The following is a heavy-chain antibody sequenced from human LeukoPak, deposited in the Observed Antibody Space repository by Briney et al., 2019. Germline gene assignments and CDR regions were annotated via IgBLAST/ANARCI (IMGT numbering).Heavy chain of an antibody. D-gene: IGHD4-17*01. Sequence: GGSLRLSCAASEFDFSSHAMTWVRQAPGKGLEWVSAISISGSKTYYADSVKGRFTISRDNSKNTLYLQMNSLRAEDTAVYYCANEIRPNDYWGQGAQVTVSS. CDR2: ISISGSKT. CDR1: EFDFSSHA. CDR3: ANEIRPNDY. J-gene: IGHJ4*02. V-gene: IGHV3-23*01.